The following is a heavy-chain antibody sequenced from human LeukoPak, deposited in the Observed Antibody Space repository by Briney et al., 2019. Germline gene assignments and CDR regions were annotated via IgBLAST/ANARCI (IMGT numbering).Heavy chain of an antibody. CDR3: AKDGGYHFASGSSRLDY. Sequence: GGSLRLSCAASGFTFSNYGMHWVRQAPGKGLEWVAVIIHDGSNKYYADSVKGRFTISRDNSKNTLYLQMNSLRAEDTAVYYCAKDGGYHFASGSSRLDYWGQGTLVTVSS. CDR2: IIHDGSNK. J-gene: IGHJ4*02. CDR1: GFTFSNYG. V-gene: IGHV3-30*18. D-gene: IGHD3-10*01.